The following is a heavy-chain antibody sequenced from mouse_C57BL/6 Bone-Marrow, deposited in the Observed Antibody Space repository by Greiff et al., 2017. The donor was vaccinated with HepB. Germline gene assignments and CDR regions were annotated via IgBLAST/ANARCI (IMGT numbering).Heavy chain of an antibody. Sequence: QVQLQQSGAELVRPGTSVKMSCKASGYTFTNYWIGWAKQRPGHGLEWIGDIYPGGGYTNYNEKFKGKATLTADKSSSTAYMQFSSLTSEDSAIYYCARWHYYGSSYAWFAYWGQGTLVTVSA. D-gene: IGHD1-1*01. CDR2: IYPGGGYT. V-gene: IGHV1-63*01. CDR1: GYTFTNYW. J-gene: IGHJ3*01. CDR3: ARWHYYGSSYAWFAY.